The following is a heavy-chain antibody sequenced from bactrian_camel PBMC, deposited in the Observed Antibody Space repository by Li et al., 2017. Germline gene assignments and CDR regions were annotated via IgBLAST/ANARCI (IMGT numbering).Heavy chain of an antibody. J-gene: IGHJ4*01. CDR1: GHSRGSNS. CDR2: IRRSGGST. Sequence: HVQLVESGGGSVQTGGSLRLSCVVSGHSRGSNSVGWYRLPPGRAPAEREGIAAIRRSGGSTSYADSVKGRFTISRDNAKSTLYLQMDSLKTEDTGVYYCGTDERRGQGTQVTVS. D-gene: IGHD1*01. V-gene: IGHV3S55*01.